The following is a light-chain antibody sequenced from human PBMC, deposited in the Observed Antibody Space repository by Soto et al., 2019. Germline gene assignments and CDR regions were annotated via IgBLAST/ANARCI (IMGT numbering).Light chain of an antibody. J-gene: IGKJ1*01. Sequence: DIQMTQSPSTLSASVGDRVTFTCRASQSVSIWLAWYQQKPGKAPKLLISGASTLESGVPSRFSGSGSGTEFTLTISSLQPDDSATYYCQQYKNYLTFGQGTKVEIK. V-gene: IGKV1-5*01. CDR1: QSVSIW. CDR2: GAS. CDR3: QQYKNYLT.